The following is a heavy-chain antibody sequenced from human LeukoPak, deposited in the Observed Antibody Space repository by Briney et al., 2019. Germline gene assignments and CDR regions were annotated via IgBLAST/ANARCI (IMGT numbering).Heavy chain of an antibody. CDR3: AKAIAATGRWWIFDY. D-gene: IGHD6-13*01. CDR1: GFTFISYD. CDR2: ISGSGSST. V-gene: IGHV3-23*01. J-gene: IGHJ4*02. Sequence: GGSLRLSCAASGFTFISYDMAWVRQAPGEGLEWVSTISGSGSSTYYGDSVKGRFTISRDNPKNAQYLQMSGLRAEDTAVYYCAKAIAATGRWWIFDYWGQGTLVTVSS.